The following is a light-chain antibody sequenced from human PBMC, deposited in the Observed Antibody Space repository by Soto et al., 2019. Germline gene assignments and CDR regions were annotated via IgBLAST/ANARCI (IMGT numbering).Light chain of an antibody. J-gene: IGKJ1*01. CDR1: QSVRSN. Sequence: EIVMTQSPATLSVSPGERATLSCRASQSVRSNLAWYQQKPGQAPRLLIYDAATRATGTPARFSGSGSGTEFTFTISSLQSEDFAVYYCQQYNNWPPWTFGQGTKVEIK. CDR3: QQYNNWPPWT. CDR2: DAA. V-gene: IGKV3-15*01.